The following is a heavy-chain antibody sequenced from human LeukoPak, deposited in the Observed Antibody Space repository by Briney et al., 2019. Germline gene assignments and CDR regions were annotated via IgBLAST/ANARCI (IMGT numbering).Heavy chain of an antibody. J-gene: IGHJ6*03. D-gene: IGHD2-2*01. V-gene: IGHV3-7*01. CDR1: RFEERSLG. CDR3: ARGSSANQVHYYYYYMDV. Sequence: PGGSLRLPWGTSRFEERSLGKRWVPQAPGDGLEWVANLKQDGSEKNYVDSVKGRFTISRDNAKNTLYLQMNSLRAEDTAVYYWARGSSANQVHYYYYYMDVWGKGTTVTVSS. CDR2: LKQDGSEK.